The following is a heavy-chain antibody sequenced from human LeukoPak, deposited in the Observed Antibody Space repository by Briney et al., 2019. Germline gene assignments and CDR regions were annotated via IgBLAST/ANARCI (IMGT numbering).Heavy chain of an antibody. J-gene: IGHJ6*02. D-gene: IGHD4-17*01. CDR1: VDSISGYF. V-gene: IGHV4-59*01. CDR2: IYYSGST. CDR3: ARDPGLRRYGMDV. Sequence: SETLSLTCIVSVDSISGYFWSWVRQPPGQGLEWIGYIYYSGSTNYNPPLKSRVTISVDTSKNQFSLKLSSVTAADTAVYYCARDPGLRRYGMDVWGQGTTVTVSS.